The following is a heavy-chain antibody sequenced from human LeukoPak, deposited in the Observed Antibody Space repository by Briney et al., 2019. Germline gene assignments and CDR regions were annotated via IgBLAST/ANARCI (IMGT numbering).Heavy chain of an antibody. V-gene: IGHV3-30-3*01. CDR2: ISYDGSKK. CDR3: ARDPYSTYYFDY. J-gene: IGHJ4*02. D-gene: IGHD2-8*01. CDR1: GFTFSSYA. Sequence: GRSLRLSCAASGFTFSSYAMPWVRQAPGKGLEWVAVISYDGSKKYYADSVKGRFTISRDNSKNTLYLQMNSLRAEDTAVYYCARDPYSTYYFDYWGQGTLVTVSS.